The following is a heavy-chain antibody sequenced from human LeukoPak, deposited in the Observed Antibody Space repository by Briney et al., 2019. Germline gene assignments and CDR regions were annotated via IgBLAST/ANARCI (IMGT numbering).Heavy chain of an antibody. CDR3: AKEGGDSYNSDY. J-gene: IGHJ4*02. CDR2: LSNSGGSGGTT. CDR1: GFTFSTYA. V-gene: IGHV3-23*01. D-gene: IGHD5-24*01. Sequence: PGGSLRLSCAASGFTFSTYAMSWVRQAPGKGLEWVSALSNSGGSGGTTYFAASVKGRFTISRDNSKNTLYLQMSGLRAEDTAVYYCAKEGGDSYNSDYWGQGALVTVSS.